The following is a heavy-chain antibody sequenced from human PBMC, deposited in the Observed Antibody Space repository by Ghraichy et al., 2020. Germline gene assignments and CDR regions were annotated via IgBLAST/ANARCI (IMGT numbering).Heavy chain of an antibody. Sequence: LSLTCAASGFLFDTYAMWWVRQAPGKGLEWVAVISYDGRNQYYADSVKGRFTISRDNSKNTLYLQMNSLRVEDTALYYCARDLSPDYWGQGTLVTVSS. J-gene: IGHJ4*02. CDR1: GFLFDTYA. V-gene: IGHV3-30*04. CDR2: ISYDGRNQ. CDR3: ARDLSPDY.